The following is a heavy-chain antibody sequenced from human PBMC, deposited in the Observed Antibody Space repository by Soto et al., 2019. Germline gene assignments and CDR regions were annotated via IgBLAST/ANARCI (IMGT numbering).Heavy chain of an antibody. Sequence: GGSLRLSCRGSGFAFSNHWMAWIRQAPGKGPEWVANTNNDGSGKYYLDSVKARFTISRDNAKNSRYLQMDSLRAEDTAIYYCARSVAGLDFWGQGTLVTVSS. CDR1: GFAFSNHW. V-gene: IGHV3-7*05. D-gene: IGHD6-19*01. CDR3: ARSVAGLDF. CDR2: TNNDGSGK. J-gene: IGHJ4*02.